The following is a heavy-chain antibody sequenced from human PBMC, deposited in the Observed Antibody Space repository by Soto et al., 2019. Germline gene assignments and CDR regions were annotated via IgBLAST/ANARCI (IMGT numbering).Heavy chain of an antibody. CDR2: IYSGCNP. CDR3: ARGPNSDC. V-gene: IGHV3-53*01. CDR1: GFSVGGNY. Sequence: EERLVQSGGGLVQPGGYLRLSCAASGFSVGGNYMSWVRQAPGKGLELVSLIYSGCNPFYADSMKGRFTLSRDNSNNMLYLQMGSLRAEHTAVYYCARGPNSDCWGQGTLVIVSS. J-gene: IGHJ4*02. D-gene: IGHD2-21*01.